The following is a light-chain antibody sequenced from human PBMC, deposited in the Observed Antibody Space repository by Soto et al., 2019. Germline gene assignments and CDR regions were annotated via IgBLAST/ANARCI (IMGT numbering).Light chain of an antibody. Sequence: EIVLTQSPGTLSLSPGERATLSCRASQSVSSSYLAWYQQKPGQAPRLLIYGASSRATGIPDRFSGSGFGTDFTLTISRLEPGDFAVYYCQQYGTSPRTFGQGTKVDI. CDR3: QQYGTSPRT. J-gene: IGKJ1*01. V-gene: IGKV3-20*01. CDR1: QSVSSSY. CDR2: GAS.